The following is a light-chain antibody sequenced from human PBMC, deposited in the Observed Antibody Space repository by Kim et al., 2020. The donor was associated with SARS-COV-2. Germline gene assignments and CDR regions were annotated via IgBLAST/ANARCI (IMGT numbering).Light chain of an antibody. CDR2: EVS. Sequence: QSVLTQPPSASGSPGQSVTISCTGTSSDVGGYNYVSWYQHHPGKAPKLMISEVSKRPSGVPDRFSGSKSGNTDSLTVSGLQAEDEADYYCNSYADTNNWVFGGGTQLTVL. J-gene: IGLJ3*02. V-gene: IGLV2-8*01. CDR1: SSDVGGYNY. CDR3: NSYADTNNWV.